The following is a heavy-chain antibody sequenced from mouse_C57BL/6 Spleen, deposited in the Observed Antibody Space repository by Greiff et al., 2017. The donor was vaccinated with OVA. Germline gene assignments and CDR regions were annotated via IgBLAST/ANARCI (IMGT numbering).Heavy chain of an antibody. J-gene: IGHJ1*03. CDR3: ARGKIYDGYYWYFDV. Sequence: EVKLMESGPGLVKPSQSLSLTCSVTGYSITSGYYWNWIRQFPGNKLEWMGYISYDGSNNYNPSLKNRISITRDTSKNQFFLKLNSVTTEDTATYYCARGKIYDGYYWYFDVWGTGTTVTVSS. D-gene: IGHD2-3*01. CDR2: ISYDGSN. CDR1: GYSITSGYY. V-gene: IGHV3-6*01.